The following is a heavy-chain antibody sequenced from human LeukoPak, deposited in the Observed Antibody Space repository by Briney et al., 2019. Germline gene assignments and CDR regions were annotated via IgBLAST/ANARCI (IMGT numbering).Heavy chain of an antibody. CDR1: GGSISSYY. CDR3: ARETGLGADY. Sequence: ETLSLTCTVSGGSISSYYWSWIRQPPGKGLEWVALMNQDGSEKYYVDSVKGRFTISRDNVKDSLYLQMNSLRAEDTARYYCARETGLGADYWGQGTLVTVSS. CDR2: MNQDGSEK. V-gene: IGHV3-7*01. D-gene: IGHD1-26*01. J-gene: IGHJ4*02.